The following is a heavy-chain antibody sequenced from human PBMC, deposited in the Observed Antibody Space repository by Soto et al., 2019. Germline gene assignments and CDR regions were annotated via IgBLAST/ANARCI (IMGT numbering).Heavy chain of an antibody. J-gene: IGHJ5*02. CDR1: GYTFTSYA. D-gene: IGHD6-19*01. Sequence: ASVKVSCKASGYTFTSYAMHWVRQAPGQRLEWMGWINAGNGNTKYSQKFQGRVTITRDTSASTAYMELSSLRSEDTAVYYCAREREGYSTGVECFEPWGKGTLVIGAS. CDR3: AREREGYSTGVECFEP. V-gene: IGHV1-3*01. CDR2: INAGNGNT.